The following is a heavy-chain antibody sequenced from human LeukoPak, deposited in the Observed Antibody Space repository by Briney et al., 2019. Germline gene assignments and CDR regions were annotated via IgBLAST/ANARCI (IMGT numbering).Heavy chain of an antibody. Sequence: EASVKVSCKASGGTFSSYAISWVRQAPGQGLEWMGGIIPIFGTANYAQKFQGRVTITADKSTSTAYMELSSLRSEDTAVYYCARVDYGDYSIDSWGQGTLVTVSS. CDR1: GGTFSSYA. D-gene: IGHD4-17*01. CDR3: ARVDYGDYSIDS. CDR2: IIPIFGTA. V-gene: IGHV1-69*06. J-gene: IGHJ4*02.